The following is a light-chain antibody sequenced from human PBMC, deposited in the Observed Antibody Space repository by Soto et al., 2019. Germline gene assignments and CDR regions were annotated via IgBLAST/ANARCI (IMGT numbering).Light chain of an antibody. Sequence: HSVLTQPASVSGSPGQSITISCTGTSSDVGGYKYVSWYQQHPGKAPKLMIYEVSKRPSGVSNRFSGSKSGNTASLTISGLQAEDEADYYCSSYTSSSPCVFGTGTKVTV. J-gene: IGLJ1*01. CDR3: SSYTSSSPCV. V-gene: IGLV2-14*01. CDR2: EVS. CDR1: SSDVGGYKY.